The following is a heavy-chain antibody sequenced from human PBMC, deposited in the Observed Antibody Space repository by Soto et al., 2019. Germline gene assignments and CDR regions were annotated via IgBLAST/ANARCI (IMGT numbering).Heavy chain of an antibody. J-gene: IGHJ3*02. D-gene: IGHD3-3*01. CDR2: INPATGAA. CDR3: ARGGGVGVAGSAAFDM. V-gene: IGHV1-2*02. Sequence: QLHLVQSGAVVKKPGASVTVSCSASGYPVTAYYMHWVRQAPGRGLEWMGGINPATGAAKYTKTFQERVTMNRDTATSTVFMELSGLTSEDTAVFYCARGGGVGVAGSAAFDMWGQGTLVTVSS. CDR1: GYPVTAYY.